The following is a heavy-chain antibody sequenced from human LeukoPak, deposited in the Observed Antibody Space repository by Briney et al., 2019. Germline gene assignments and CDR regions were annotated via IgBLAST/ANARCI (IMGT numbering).Heavy chain of an antibody. V-gene: IGHV4-59*01. CDR2: FSYSGST. D-gene: IGHD1-26*01. CDR1: GVSISTYY. Sequence: PSETLSLTCSVSGVSISTYYWIWIRQPPAKGLEWMGFFSYSGSTKYNPSLVSRVTMSVDTSKNQFSLKLSSVTAADTAVYYCARMYSGTSYYFDYWGQGTLVTVSS. CDR3: ARMYSGTSYYFDY. J-gene: IGHJ4*02.